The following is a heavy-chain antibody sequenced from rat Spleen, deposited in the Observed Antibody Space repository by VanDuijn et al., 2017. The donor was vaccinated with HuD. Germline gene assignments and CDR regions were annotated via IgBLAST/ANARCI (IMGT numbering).Heavy chain of an antibody. CDR1: GFSLTNFH. CDR2: IQNGGNT. V-gene: IGHV2-27*01. D-gene: IGHD1-4*01. Sequence: QVQLKESGPGLVQPSQTLSLTCTVSGFSLTNFHVHWVRQPPGKGLEWMGRIQNGGNTDYNPGLKSRLSISRDTSKNQVFLKINSLQTEDTTPYYCARDSYGYPYGIMDAWGQGASVTVSS. CDR3: ARDSYGYPYGIMDA. J-gene: IGHJ4*01.